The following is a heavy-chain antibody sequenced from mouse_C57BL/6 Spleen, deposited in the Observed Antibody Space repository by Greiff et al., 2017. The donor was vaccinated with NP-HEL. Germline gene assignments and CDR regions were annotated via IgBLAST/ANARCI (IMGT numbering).Heavy chain of an antibody. D-gene: IGHD3-2*02. CDR2: IDPSDSET. Sequence: VQLQQPGAELVRPGSSVKLSCKASGYTFTSYWMHWVKQRPIQGLEWIGNIDPSDSETHYNQKFKDKATLTVDKSSSTAYMQLSSLTSEDSAVYYCARSGRQLRLRGDYWGQGTTLTVSS. V-gene: IGHV1-52*01. J-gene: IGHJ2*01. CDR3: ARSGRQLRLRGDY. CDR1: GYTFTSYW.